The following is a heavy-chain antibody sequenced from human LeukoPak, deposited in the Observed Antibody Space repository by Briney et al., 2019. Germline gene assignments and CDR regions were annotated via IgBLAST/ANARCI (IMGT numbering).Heavy chain of an antibody. CDR1: GGSFSGYY. D-gene: IGHD6-19*01. V-gene: IGHV4-34*01. CDR3: ARKRLRGIAVAGTLDY. Sequence: SETLSLTCAVYGGSFSGYYWSWIRQPPGKGLEWIGEINHSGSTNYNPSLKSRVTISVDTSKNQLSLKLSSVTAADTAVYYCARKRLRGIAVAGTLDYWGQGTLVTVSS. CDR2: INHSGST. J-gene: IGHJ4*02.